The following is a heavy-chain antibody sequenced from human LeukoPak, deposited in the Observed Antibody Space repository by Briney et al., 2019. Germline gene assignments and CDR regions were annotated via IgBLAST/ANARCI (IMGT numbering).Heavy chain of an antibody. CDR3: ARLDYQLLSGSDY. CDR2: IYYSGST. D-gene: IGHD2-2*01. J-gene: IGHJ4*02. CDR1: GGSISSSSYY. V-gene: IGHV4-39*01. Sequence: SETLSLTCTVSGGSISSSSYYWGWIRQPPGKGLEWIGSIYYSGSTYYNPSLKSRVTISVDTSKNQFSLKLSSVTAADTAVYYCARLDYQLLSGSDYWGQGTLVTVSS.